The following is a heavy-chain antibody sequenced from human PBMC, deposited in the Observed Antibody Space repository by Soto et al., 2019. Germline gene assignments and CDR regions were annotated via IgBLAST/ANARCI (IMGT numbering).Heavy chain of an antibody. J-gene: IGHJ4*02. CDR3: ARDFAYFDY. Sequence: SETLSLTCTVSGGSFKSGSYSWSWIRQPPGKGLEWIGYVYHTGRTSYNPSLKSRVSISMDTSKNQFSLNLDSVTAADTAVYFCARDFAYFDYWGPGTLVTVSS. CDR2: VYHTGRT. V-gene: IGHV4-61*01. CDR1: GGSFKSGSYS. D-gene: IGHD3-3*01.